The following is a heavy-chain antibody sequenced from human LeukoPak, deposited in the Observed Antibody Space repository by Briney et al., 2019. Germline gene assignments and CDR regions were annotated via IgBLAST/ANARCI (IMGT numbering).Heavy chain of an antibody. Sequence: GGSLRLSCAASGFTFSSYSMNWVRQAPGKGLEWVSSISSSSSYIYYADSVKGRSTISRDNAKNSLYLQMNSLRAEDTAVYYCARDRGGLFDYWGQGTLVTVSS. D-gene: IGHD5-24*01. CDR3: ARDRGGLFDY. V-gene: IGHV3-21*01. J-gene: IGHJ4*02. CDR1: GFTFSSYS. CDR2: ISSSSSYI.